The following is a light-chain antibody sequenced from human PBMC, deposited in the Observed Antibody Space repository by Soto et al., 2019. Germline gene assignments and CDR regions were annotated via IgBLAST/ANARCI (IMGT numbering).Light chain of an antibody. V-gene: IGKV1-39*01. J-gene: IGKJ1*01. CDR2: AAS. CDR1: QSISNF. CDR3: QQSYSSPWT. Sequence: DIQMTQSPSSLSASVGDRVTITCRASQSISNFLNWYQQKPGKAPKLLIYAASSLRSGVTSRFSGSGSGTDFTLTINSLQREDFATYVCQQSYSSPWTFGQGTKVDNK.